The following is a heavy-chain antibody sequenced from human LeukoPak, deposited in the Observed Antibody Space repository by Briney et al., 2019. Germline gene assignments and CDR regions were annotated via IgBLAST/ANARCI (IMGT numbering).Heavy chain of an antibody. CDR2: ISYDGSNK. J-gene: IGHJ4*02. V-gene: IGHV3-30*19. CDR1: GLTFSRYG. CDR3: ARGYMTTVTNGFDY. Sequence: QPGGSLRLSCVASGLTFSRYGMYWVRQAPGKGLEWVTFISYDGSNKYYADSVKGRFTTSRDNSKNTVYLQMNSLRAEDTAVYYCARGYMTTVTNGFDYWGQGTLVTVSS. D-gene: IGHD4-17*01.